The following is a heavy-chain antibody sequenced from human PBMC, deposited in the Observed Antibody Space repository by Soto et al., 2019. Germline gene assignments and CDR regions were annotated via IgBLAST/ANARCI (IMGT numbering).Heavy chain of an antibody. D-gene: IGHD5-12*01. J-gene: IGHJ4*02. Sequence: QVQLVQSGADVKKPGASVKVSCKASGYTFSSYGINWVRQAPGQGLEWMGWISAYSGNTNYEQKLQGRVTMTIDTATTTAYLELRGLTYDDTAVYYCARDHSAYDSRTPEYWGQGTLVTVSS. CDR3: ARDHSAYDSRTPEY. CDR2: ISAYSGNT. CDR1: GYTFSSYG. V-gene: IGHV1-18*01.